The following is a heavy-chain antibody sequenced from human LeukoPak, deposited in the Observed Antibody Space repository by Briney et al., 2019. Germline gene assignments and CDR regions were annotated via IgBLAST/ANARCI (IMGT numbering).Heavy chain of an antibody. CDR2: ISACNGNT. V-gene: IGHV1-18*01. CDR1: GYTFTSYG. D-gene: IGHD6-19*01. J-gene: IGHJ4*02. Sequence: ASVKVSCKASGYTFTSYGISWVRQAPGQGLEWMGWISACNGNTNYAQKLQGRVTMTTDTSTSTAYMELRSLRSDDTAVYYCARGGAGIAVAGTFDYWGQGTLVTVSS. CDR3: ARGGAGIAVAGTFDY.